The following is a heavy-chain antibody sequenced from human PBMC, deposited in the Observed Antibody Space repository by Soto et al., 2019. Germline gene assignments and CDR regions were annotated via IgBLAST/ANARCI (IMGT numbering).Heavy chain of an antibody. CDR1: GGSVSSGSYY. Sequence: PSETLSLTCTVSGGSVSSGSYYWTWIRQPPGKGLEWIGYIYYSGSTNYNPSLKSRVTISLDTSNNQFSLRLSSVTAADTAVYYCARTFCSTTSCQAHDMDVWGQRTTVTVSS. J-gene: IGHJ6*02. CDR3: ARTFCSTTSCQAHDMDV. V-gene: IGHV4-61*01. D-gene: IGHD2-2*01. CDR2: IYYSGST.